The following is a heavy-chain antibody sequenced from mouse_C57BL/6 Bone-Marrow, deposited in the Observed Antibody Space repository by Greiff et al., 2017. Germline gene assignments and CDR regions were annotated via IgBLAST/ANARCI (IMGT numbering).Heavy chain of an antibody. J-gene: IGHJ1*03. CDR3: ARKPITTVVGFDV. CDR2: INPSTGGT. D-gene: IGHD1-1*01. CDR1: GYSFTGYY. V-gene: IGHV1-42*01. Sequence: VQLQQSGPELVKPGASVKISCKASGYSFTGYYMNWVKQSPEKSLEWIGEINPSTGGTTYNQKFKAKATLTVDKSSSTAYMQLKSLTSEDSAVYYCARKPITTVVGFDVWGTGTTVTVSS.